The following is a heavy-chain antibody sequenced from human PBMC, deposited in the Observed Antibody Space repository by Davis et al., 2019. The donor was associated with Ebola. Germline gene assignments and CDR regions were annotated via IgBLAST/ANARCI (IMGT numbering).Heavy chain of an antibody. Sequence: GVLKISCAASGFTFSSYSMNWVRQAPGKGLEWVSSISSSSSYIYYADSVKGRFTISRDNAKNSLYLQMNSLRAEDTAVYYCAARYGDYAPIDYWGQGTLVTVSS. D-gene: IGHD4-17*01. CDR1: GFTFSSYS. J-gene: IGHJ4*02. CDR3: AARYGDYAPIDY. CDR2: ISSSSSYI. V-gene: IGHV3-21*01.